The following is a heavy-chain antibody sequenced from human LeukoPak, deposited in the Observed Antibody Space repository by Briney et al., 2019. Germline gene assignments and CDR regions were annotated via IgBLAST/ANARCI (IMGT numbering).Heavy chain of an antibody. V-gene: IGHV3-30*02. D-gene: IGHD6-19*01. CDR3: ARDASSIAVAGTRVRAFDI. CDR2: IRYDGSNK. Sequence: PGGSLRLSCAASGFTFSSYGMHWVRQAPGKGLEWVAFIRYDGSNKYYADSVKGRFTISRDNSKNTLYLQMNSLRAEDTAVYYCARDASSIAVAGTRVRAFDIWGQGTMVTVSS. CDR1: GFTFSSYG. J-gene: IGHJ3*02.